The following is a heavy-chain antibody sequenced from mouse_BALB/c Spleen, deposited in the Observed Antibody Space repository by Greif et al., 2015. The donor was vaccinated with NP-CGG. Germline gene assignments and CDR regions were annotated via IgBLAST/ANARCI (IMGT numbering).Heavy chain of an antibody. CDR1: GFNIKDTY. J-gene: IGHJ2*01. D-gene: IGHD2-10*02. Sequence: EVQLQQSGAELVKPGASVKLSCTAPGFNIKDTYMHWVKQRPEQGLEWIGRIVPANGNTKYDPTFQGKATITADTSSNTAYLQLSRLTSEDTAVYYCARYLYGNYFDYWGQGTTLTVSS. CDR3: ARYLYGNYFDY. CDR2: IVPANGNT. V-gene: IGHV14-3*02.